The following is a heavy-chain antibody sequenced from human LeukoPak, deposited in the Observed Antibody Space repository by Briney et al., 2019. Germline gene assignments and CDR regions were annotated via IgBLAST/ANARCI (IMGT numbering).Heavy chain of an antibody. CDR2: SSSGGSAL. Sequence: PGGSLRLSCAASGFTFSSYEMNWVRQAPGKGLEWVSYSSSGGSALYYADSVKGRFTISRDNAKNSLYLQMNSLRAEDTAVYYCVRDPAVAADDYWGQGTLVTVS. J-gene: IGHJ4*02. V-gene: IGHV3-48*03. CDR1: GFTFSSYE. D-gene: IGHD6-19*01. CDR3: VRDPAVAADDY.